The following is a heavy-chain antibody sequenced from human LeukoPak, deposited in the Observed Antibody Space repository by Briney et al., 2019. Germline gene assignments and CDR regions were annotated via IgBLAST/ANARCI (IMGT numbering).Heavy chain of an antibody. CDR1: GFTFDDYT. Sequence: GGSLRLSCAASGFTFDDYTMHWVRQAPGKGLEWVSSISSSSSYIYYADSVKGRFTISRDNSKNTLYLQMNSLRAEDTAVYYCAKGVGYCSGGSCQQFDYWGQGTLVTVSS. V-gene: IGHV3-21*04. J-gene: IGHJ4*02. CDR2: ISSSSSYI. D-gene: IGHD2-15*01. CDR3: AKGVGYCSGGSCQQFDY.